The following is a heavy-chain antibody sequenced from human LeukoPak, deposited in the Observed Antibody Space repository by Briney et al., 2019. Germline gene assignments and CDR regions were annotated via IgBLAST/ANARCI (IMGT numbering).Heavy chain of an antibody. CDR2: ISGSGGST. D-gene: IGHD6-13*01. J-gene: IGHJ4*02. CDR1: GFTFSSYA. Sequence: GGSLRLSCAASGFTFSSYAMSWVRQAPGKGLEWVSAISGSGGSTYYADSVKGRFTISRDNSKNTLYLQMDSLRAEDTAVYYCAKVGSSSWYVHYWGQGTLVTVSS. V-gene: IGHV3-23*01. CDR3: AKVGSSSWYVHY.